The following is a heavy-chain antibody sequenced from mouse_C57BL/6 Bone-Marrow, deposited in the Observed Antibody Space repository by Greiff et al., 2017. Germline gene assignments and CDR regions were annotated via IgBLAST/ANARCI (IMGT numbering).Heavy chain of an antibody. V-gene: IGHV1-50*01. J-gene: IGHJ4*01. CDR2: IDPSDSST. Sequence: QVQLQQSGAELVKPGASVKLSCKASGYTFTSYWMQWVKQRPGQGLEWIGEIDPSDSSTNYNQKFKGKATLTVDTSSSTAYMQLSSLTSDDSSVYYCARRLGWLLPDYYAMDYWGQGTSVTVSS. D-gene: IGHD2-3*01. CDR3: ARRLGWLLPDYYAMDY. CDR1: GYTFTSYW.